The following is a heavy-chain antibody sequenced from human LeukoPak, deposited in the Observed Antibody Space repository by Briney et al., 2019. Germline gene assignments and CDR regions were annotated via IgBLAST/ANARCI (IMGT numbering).Heavy chain of an antibody. CDR1: GFTFSSYA. J-gene: IGHJ3*02. V-gene: IGHV3-23*01. D-gene: IGHD1-26*01. Sequence: PGGSLRLSCAASGFTFSSYAMSWVRQAPGKGLEWVSAISGSGGSTYYADSVKGRFTISRDNSKNTLYLQMNSPRAEDTAVYYCAKDRAGSPDAFDIWGQGTMVTVSS. CDR3: AKDRAGSPDAFDI. CDR2: ISGSGGST.